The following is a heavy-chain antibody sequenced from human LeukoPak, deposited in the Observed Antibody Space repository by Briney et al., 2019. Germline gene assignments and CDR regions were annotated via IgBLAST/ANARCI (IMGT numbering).Heavy chain of an antibody. J-gene: IGHJ4*02. D-gene: IGHD3-10*01. CDR2: ISVSGRNI. CDR3: ATLTYYSGSGVVDY. CDR1: GLSFSSYE. Sequence: GGSLRLSCAASGLSFSSYEMNWVRQAPGKGLEWVSYISVSGRNIHYADSVKGRFTISRDNAKNSLYLQMNSLRAEDTALYYCATLTYYSGSGVVDYWGQGTLVTVSS. V-gene: IGHV3-48*03.